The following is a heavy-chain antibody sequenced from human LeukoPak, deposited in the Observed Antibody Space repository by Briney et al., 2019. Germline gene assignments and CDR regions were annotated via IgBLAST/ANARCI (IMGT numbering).Heavy chain of an antibody. CDR2: INHSGST. D-gene: IGHD3-22*01. J-gene: IGHJ4*02. CDR1: GGSFIGYY. Sequence: SETLSLTCAVYGGSFIGYYWSWIRQPPGKGLEWIGEINHSGSTNYNPSLKSRVTISVDTSKNQFSLKLSSVTAADTAVYYCASSGYYSYFDYWGQGTLVTVSS. CDR3: ASSGYYSYFDY. V-gene: IGHV4-34*01.